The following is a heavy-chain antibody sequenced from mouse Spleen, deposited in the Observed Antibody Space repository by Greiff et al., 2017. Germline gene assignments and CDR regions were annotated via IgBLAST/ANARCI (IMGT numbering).Heavy chain of an antibody. CDR1: GFTFSSYA. CDR3: ARLWDPYYFDY. Sequence: EVHLVESGGGLVKPGGSLKLSCAASGFTFSSYAMSWVRQTPEKRLEWVATISSGGSYTYYPDSVKGRFTISRDNAKNTLYLQMSSLRSEDTAMYYGARLWDPYYFDYWGQGTTLTVSS. J-gene: IGHJ2*01. V-gene: IGHV5-9-3*01. CDR2: ISSGGSYT. D-gene: IGHD4-1*01.